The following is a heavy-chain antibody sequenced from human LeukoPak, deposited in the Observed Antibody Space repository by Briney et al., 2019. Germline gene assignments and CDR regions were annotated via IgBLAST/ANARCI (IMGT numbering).Heavy chain of an antibody. J-gene: IGHJ4*02. CDR1: GGSISSGGYY. CDR3: ARGYSGYEIDY. Sequence: PSETLSLTCTVSGGSISSGGYYWSWIRQHPGKGLEWIGYIYYSGSTYYNPSLKSRVTISVDTSKNQFSLKLSSVTAADTAVYHCARGYSGYEIDYWGQGTLVTVSS. D-gene: IGHD5-12*01. V-gene: IGHV4-31*03. CDR2: IYYSGST.